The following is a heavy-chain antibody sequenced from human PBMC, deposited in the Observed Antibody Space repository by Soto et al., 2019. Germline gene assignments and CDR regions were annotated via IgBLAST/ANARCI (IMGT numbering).Heavy chain of an antibody. CDR2: ISFDGSNN. V-gene: IGHV3-30*18. CDR1: GFTFSSYA. J-gene: IGHJ4*02. Sequence: PGGSLRLSCAASGFTFSSYAMHWVRQAPGKGLGWVAVISFDGSNNYYADSVKGRFTISRDNSKNTLYLQMSSLRAEDTAVYYCAKDRKAHGVTYFDYWAQGALVTVSS. D-gene: IGHD2-8*01. CDR3: AKDRKAHGVTYFDY.